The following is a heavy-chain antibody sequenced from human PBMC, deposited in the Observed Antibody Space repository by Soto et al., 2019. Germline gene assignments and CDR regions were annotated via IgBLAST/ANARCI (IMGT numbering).Heavy chain of an antibody. CDR1: GGSISSGDYY. J-gene: IGHJ6*02. D-gene: IGHD2-2*01. CDR3: RGYCSSTSCYGPYYYYGMDV. CDR2: IYYSGST. V-gene: IGHV4-30-4*01. Sequence: LSLTCTVSGGSISSGDYYWSWIRQPPGKGLEWIGYIYYSGSTYYNPSLKSRVTISVDTSKNQFSLKLSSVTAADTAVYYCRGYCSSTSCYGPYYYYGMDVWGQGTTVTVSS.